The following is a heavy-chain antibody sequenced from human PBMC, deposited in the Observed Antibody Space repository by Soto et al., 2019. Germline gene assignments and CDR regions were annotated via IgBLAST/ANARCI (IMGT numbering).Heavy chain of an antibody. D-gene: IGHD1-26*01. J-gene: IGHJ4*02. V-gene: IGHV3-21*01. CDR3: AVDPTTIPLDY. Sequence: GGSLRLSCAASGFTFSSYIMNWVRQAPGKGLEWVSSISSSSSYIYYADSVKGRFTISRDNAKNSLYLQMNSLRAEDTAVYYCAVDPTTIPLDYWGQGTLVTVSS. CDR1: GFTFSSYI. CDR2: ISSSSSYI.